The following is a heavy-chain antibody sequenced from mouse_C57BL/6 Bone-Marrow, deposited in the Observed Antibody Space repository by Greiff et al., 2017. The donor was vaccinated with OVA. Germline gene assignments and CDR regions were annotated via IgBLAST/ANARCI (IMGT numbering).Heavy chain of an antibody. V-gene: IGHV1-63*01. Sequence: QVQLQQSGAELVRPGTSVKMSCKASGYTFTNYWIGWAKQRPGHGLEWIGDIYPGGGYTNYNEKFKGKATLTADKSSSTAYMQVSSLTSEDSAIYYCARDGSSYGWYFDVWGTGTTVTVSS. CDR1: GYTFTNYW. CDR2: IYPGGGYT. D-gene: IGHD1-1*01. CDR3: ARDGSSYGWYFDV. J-gene: IGHJ1*03.